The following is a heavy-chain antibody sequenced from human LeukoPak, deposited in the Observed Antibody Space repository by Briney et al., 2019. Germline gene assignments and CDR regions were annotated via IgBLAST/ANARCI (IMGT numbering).Heavy chain of an antibody. J-gene: IGHJ5*02. CDR2: IYYSGST. V-gene: IGHV4-30-4*01. D-gene: IGHD3-10*01. Sequence: PSQTLSLTCTVSGGSISSGGYYWSWIRQPPGKGLEWIGYIYYSGSTYYNPSLKSRVTISVDTSKNQFSLKLNSVTAADTAVYYCARERVTMVRGVISNWFDPWGQGTLVTVSS. CDR3: ARERVTMVRGVISNWFDP. CDR1: GGSISSGGYY.